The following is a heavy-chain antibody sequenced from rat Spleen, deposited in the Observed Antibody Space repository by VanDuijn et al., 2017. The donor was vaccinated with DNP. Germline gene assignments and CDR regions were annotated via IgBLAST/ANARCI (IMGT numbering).Heavy chain of an antibody. CDR1: GFTFSAYY. J-gene: IGHJ3*01. CDR3: ARPIYNNHGGFAY. D-gene: IGHD1-10*01. Sequence: EVQLVESGGGLVQPGRSLKLSCAASGFTFSAYYMAWVRQAPTKGLECVAYITYDGGSTYYGDSVKGRFTISRDNAKSTLYLQMSSLRSEDMATYYCARPIYNNHGGFAYWGQGTLVTVSS. CDR2: ITYDGGST. V-gene: IGHV5-22*01.